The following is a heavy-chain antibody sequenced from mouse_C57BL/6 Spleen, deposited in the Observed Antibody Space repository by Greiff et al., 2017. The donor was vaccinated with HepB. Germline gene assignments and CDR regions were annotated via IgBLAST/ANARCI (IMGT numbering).Heavy chain of an antibody. Sequence: DVQLVESGGGLVKPGGSLKLSCAASGFTFSSYAMSWVRQTPEKRLEWVATISDGGSYTYYPDNVKGRFTISRDNAKNNLYLQMSHLKSEDTAMYYRASDYGYDEAYWGQGTLVTVSA. CDR2: ISDGGSYT. D-gene: IGHD2-2*01. V-gene: IGHV5-4*01. CDR1: GFTFSSYA. CDR3: ASDYGYDEAY. J-gene: IGHJ3*01.